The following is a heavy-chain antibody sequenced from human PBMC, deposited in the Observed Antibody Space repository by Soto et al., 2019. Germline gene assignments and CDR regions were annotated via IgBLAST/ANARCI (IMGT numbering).Heavy chain of an antibody. CDR1: GGPISSSY. D-gene: IGHD6-19*01. Sequence: PSETLSLTCTVSGGPISSSYWSWIRQPPGKGLEWIGYIYHSGSTYYNPSLKSRVTISVDRSKNQFSLKLSSVTAADTAVYYCARAGDSSGPVALGYWGQGTLVTISS. CDR2: IYHSGST. CDR3: ARAGDSSGPVALGY. V-gene: IGHV4-59*12. J-gene: IGHJ4*02.